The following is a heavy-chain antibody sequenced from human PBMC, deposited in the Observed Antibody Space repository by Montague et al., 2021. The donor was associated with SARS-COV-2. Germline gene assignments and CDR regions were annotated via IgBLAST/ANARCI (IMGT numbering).Heavy chain of an antibody. CDR2: IYTSGST. J-gene: IGHJ5*02. Sequence: TLSLTCTVSGGSISSGSYYWSWIRQPAGKGLEWIGRIYTSGSTNYNPSLKSRVTISVDTSKNQFSLKLSSVTAADTAVYYCARGCSGCSCYPNPFSTWGQGTLVTVSS. D-gene: IGHD2-15*01. CDR3: ARGCSGCSCYPNPFST. V-gene: IGHV4-61*02. CDR1: GGSISSGSYY.